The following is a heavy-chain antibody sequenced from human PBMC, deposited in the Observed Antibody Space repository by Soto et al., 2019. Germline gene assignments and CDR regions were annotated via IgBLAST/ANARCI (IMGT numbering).Heavy chain of an antibody. CDR1: GGSISSSNW. V-gene: IGHV4-4*02. J-gene: IGHJ6*02. D-gene: IGHD3-22*01. Sequence: QVQLQESGPGLVKPSGTLSLTCAVSGGSISSSNWWSWVRQPPGKGLEWIGEIYRSGSTNYNPTLKSRVTISVDKSKNQFSLKLSSVTAADTAVYYCARDLAGSGYRFYYYYGMDVWGQGTTVTVSS. CDR2: IYRSGST. CDR3: ARDLAGSGYRFYYYYGMDV.